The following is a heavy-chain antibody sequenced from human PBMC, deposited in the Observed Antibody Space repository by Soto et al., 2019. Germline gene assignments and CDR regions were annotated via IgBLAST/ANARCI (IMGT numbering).Heavy chain of an antibody. J-gene: IGHJ4*02. CDR2: ISYDGSNK. V-gene: IGHV3-30*18. D-gene: IGHD5-18*01. Sequence: QVQLVESGGGVVQPGRSLRLSCAASGFTFSSYGMHWVRQAPGKGLEWVAVISYDGSNKYYADSVKGRFTVSRDNSQNTLYLQMNSLRAEDTAVYYCAQGGTAMPYFDSWGQGTLVTVSS. CDR3: AQGGTAMPYFDS. CDR1: GFTFSSYG.